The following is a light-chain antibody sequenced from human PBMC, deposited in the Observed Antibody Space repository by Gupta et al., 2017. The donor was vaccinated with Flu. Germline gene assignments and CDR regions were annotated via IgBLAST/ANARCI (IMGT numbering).Light chain of an antibody. CDR1: QSISSY. V-gene: IGKV1-39*01. J-gene: IGKJ3*01. CDR2: AAS. Sequence: DIQMTQSPSSLSASVGDRVTITCRASQSISSYLNWYQQKPGKAPKLLIYAASSLQSGVPSRSSGSGSGTDFTLTISRLQPEDFANYCCQQSYRTPHFGHGTKVDIK. CDR3: QQSYRTPH.